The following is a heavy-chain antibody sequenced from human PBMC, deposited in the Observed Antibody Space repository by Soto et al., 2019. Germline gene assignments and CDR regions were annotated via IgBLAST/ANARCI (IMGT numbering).Heavy chain of an antibody. CDR1: GFTFSSYE. J-gene: IGHJ4*02. D-gene: IGHD3-3*01. V-gene: IGHV3-48*03. CDR3: ARAYRVLRFLEWSPPGPFDY. CDR2: ISSSGSTI. Sequence: HPGGSLRLSCAASGFTFSSYEMNWVRQAPGKGLEWVSYISSSGSTIYYADSVKGRFTISRDNAKNSLYLQMNSLRAEDTAVYYCARAYRVLRFLEWSPPGPFDYWGQGTLVTVSS.